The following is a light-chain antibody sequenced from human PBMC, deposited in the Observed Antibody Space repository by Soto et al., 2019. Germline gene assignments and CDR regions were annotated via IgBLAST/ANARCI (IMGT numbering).Light chain of an antibody. V-gene: IGKV3-20*01. CDR3: QHYGDPSWA. CDR2: YAS. Sequence: DIVLTQSPGTLSLSPGETATLSCRASQSGRGNFLAWYQQKPGQAPRLLIYYASIRATGIPDRFSGSGSGTDFTLTISRLQREDFAVYYCQHYGDPSWAFGQGTKVDIK. J-gene: IGKJ1*01. CDR1: QSGRGNF.